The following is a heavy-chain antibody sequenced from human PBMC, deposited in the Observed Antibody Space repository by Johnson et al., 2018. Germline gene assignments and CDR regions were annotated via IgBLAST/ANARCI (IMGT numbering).Heavy chain of an antibody. Sequence: QVQLVESGGGVVQPGRSLRLSCAASGFTFSIYGIHWVRQAPGKGLEWVAAISFDGSVTHYGESVKGRFTSPRDNSKSTVYVEMNSLRGEDTAVYYWAKAGMMTFGAGRNSDYYMDVWGKGTTVTVSS. J-gene: IGHJ6*03. CDR2: ISFDGSVT. CDR1: GFTFSIYG. CDR3: AKAGMMTFGAGRNSDYYMDV. V-gene: IGHV3-30*18. D-gene: IGHD3-16*01.